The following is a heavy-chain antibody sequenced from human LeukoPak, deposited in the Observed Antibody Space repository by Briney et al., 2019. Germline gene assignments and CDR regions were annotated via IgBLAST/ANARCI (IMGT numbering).Heavy chain of an antibody. J-gene: IGHJ4*02. CDR3: ARDLSWGSGSLDLDY. Sequence: SETLSLTCTVSGGSISSSSYYWGWIRQPPGKGLEWIGSIYYSGSAYYNPSLKSRVTISVDTSKNQFSLKLSSVTAADTAVYYCARDLSWGSGSLDLDYWGQGTLVTVSS. CDR2: IYYSGSA. CDR1: GGSISSSSYY. D-gene: IGHD3-10*01. V-gene: IGHV4-39*07.